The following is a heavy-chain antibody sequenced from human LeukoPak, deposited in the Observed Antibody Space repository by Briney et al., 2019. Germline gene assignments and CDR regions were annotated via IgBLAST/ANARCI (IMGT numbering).Heavy chain of an antibody. CDR2: INPNSGGT. CDR3: GRGPSGVYTVPTSWFDP. D-gene: IGHD4-17*01. Sequence: ASVKLSCKASGYTFTGYYMHWVRQAPGQGLEWMGWINPNSGGTNYAQTFQGRVTMTRDTSISTAYMELNRLRADDPAVYYCGRGPSGVYTVPTSWFDPWGQGTLVTVSS. J-gene: IGHJ5*02. CDR1: GYTFTGYY. V-gene: IGHV1-2*02.